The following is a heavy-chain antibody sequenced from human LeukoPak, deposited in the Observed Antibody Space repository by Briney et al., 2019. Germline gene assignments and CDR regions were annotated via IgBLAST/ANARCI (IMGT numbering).Heavy chain of an antibody. CDR3: ARRGYCSSTSCYEYWFDP. Sequence: SETLSLTCSVSGGSISGSIYNWGWIRQPPGKGLEWIGIIYYSGSTYYNPSLKSRLTISVDTSKNQFSLKLSSVTATDTAVYYCARRGYCSSTSCYEYWFDPWGQGTLVTVSS. D-gene: IGHD2-2*01. CDR1: GGSISGSIYN. J-gene: IGHJ5*02. V-gene: IGHV4-39*01. CDR2: IYYSGST.